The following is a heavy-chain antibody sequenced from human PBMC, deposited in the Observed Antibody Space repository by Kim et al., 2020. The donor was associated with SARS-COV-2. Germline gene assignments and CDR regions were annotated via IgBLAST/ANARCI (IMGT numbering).Heavy chain of an antibody. V-gene: IGHV4-59*01. Sequence: SETLSLTCTVSGGSISSYYWSWIRQPPGKGLEWIGYIYYSGSTNYNPSLKSRVTISVDTSKNQFSLKLSSVTAADTAVYYCARGPAAIYYYGMDVWGQGT. CDR3: ARGPAAIYYYGMDV. CDR1: GGSISSYY. D-gene: IGHD2-2*01. CDR2: IYYSGST. J-gene: IGHJ6*02.